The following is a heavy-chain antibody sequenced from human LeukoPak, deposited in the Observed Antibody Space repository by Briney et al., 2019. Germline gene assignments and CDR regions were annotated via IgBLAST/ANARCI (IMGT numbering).Heavy chain of an antibody. CDR2: IYYSGST. CDR1: SGSLSSYY. Sequence: SETLSLTCTVSSGSLSSYYWSWIRQPPGKGLEWIGYIYYSGSTNYNPSLKSRVSMSVGTSKIQFSLRLNSVTAADTAMYYCVKSGGYGLIDYWGQGTLVTVSS. J-gene: IGHJ4*02. D-gene: IGHD1-26*01. CDR3: VKSGGYGLIDY. V-gene: IGHV4-59*08.